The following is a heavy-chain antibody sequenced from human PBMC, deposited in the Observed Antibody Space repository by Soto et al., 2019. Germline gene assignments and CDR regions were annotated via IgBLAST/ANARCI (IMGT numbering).Heavy chain of an antibody. CDR3: ARGPSGDKVHY. D-gene: IGHD7-27*01. CDR1: GDSISSGGYS. CDR2: IFQSGST. V-gene: IGHV4-30-2*05. Sequence: SETLSLTCAVSGDSISSGGYSWTWIRQPPGKGLEWIGHIFQSGSTLYNPSLESQVAISLDTSKNLFSLTLSSVTAADTAVYYCARGPSGDKVHYWGQGALVTVSS. J-gene: IGHJ4*02.